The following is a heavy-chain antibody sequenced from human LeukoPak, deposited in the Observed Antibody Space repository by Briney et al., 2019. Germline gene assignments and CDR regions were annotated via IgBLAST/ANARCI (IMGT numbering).Heavy chain of an antibody. CDR1: GFTFSSYA. V-gene: IGHV3-30*04. J-gene: IGHJ6*02. CDR3: ARCPETYSSSWYKVHYYGMDV. Sequence: GGTLRLSCAASGFTFSSYAMHWVRQAPGKGLEWVAVISYDGSNKYYADSEKGRFTISRDNSKNTLYLQMNSLRAEDTAVYYCARCPETYSSSWYKVHYYGMDVWGQGTTVAVSS. D-gene: IGHD6-13*01. CDR2: ISYDGSNK.